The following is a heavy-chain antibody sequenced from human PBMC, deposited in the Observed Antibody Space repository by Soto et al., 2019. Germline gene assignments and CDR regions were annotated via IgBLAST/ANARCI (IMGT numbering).Heavy chain of an antibody. J-gene: IGHJ4*02. CDR3: ARAPDTAMVTLFDY. Sequence: QVQLQESGPGLVKPSETLSLTCTVSGGSISSYYWSWIRQPPGKGLEWIGYIYYSGSTNYNPSLKSRVTISVDTSKNQFSLKLSSVTAADTAVYYCARAPDTAMVTLFDYWGQGTLVTVSS. D-gene: IGHD5-18*01. V-gene: IGHV4-59*01. CDR2: IYYSGST. CDR1: GGSISSYY.